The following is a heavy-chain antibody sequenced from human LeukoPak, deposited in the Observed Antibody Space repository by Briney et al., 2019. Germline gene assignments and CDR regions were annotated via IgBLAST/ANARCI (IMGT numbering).Heavy chain of an antibody. J-gene: IGHJ5*02. D-gene: IGHD3-22*01. CDR1: GYSISSGYY. CDR3: ARHWNYYDTSQSDP. Sequence: SETLSLTCAVSGYSISSGYYWGWIRQPTGKGLEWIGSVYHSGSTYYNPSLKSRVTISVDTSKNQFSLKLSSVTAADTAVYYCARHWNYYDTSQSDPWGQGTLVTVSS. V-gene: IGHV4-38-2*01. CDR2: VYHSGST.